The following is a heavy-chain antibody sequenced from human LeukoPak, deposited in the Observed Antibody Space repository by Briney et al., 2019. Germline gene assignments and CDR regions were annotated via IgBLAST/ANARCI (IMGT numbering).Heavy chain of an antibody. CDR3: ARHAAGVELWFEF. V-gene: IGHV4-59*08. CDR2: VFYTGET. Sequence: PSETLSLTCSVSPGSIGGYYWSWFRQRPGKGLEWIGYVFYTGETDYNPSLRSRGTISVDASKNQVSLRLTSVTAADTAVYFCARHAAGVELWFEFWGQGTQVTVSS. CDR1: PGSIGGYY. D-gene: IGHD2-21*01. J-gene: IGHJ4*02.